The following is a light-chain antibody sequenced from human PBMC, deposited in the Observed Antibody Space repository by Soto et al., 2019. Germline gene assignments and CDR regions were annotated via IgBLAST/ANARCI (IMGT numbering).Light chain of an antibody. V-gene: IGLV1-40*01. CDR1: SSNIGAGYD. CDR2: GNS. J-gene: IGLJ3*02. Sequence: QSVLTQPPSVSGAPGQRVTISCTGSSSNIGAGYDVHWYQQLPGTAPKLLIYGNSNRPSGVPDRFSGSKSGTSASLAITGLQAEDEADYYCQSSDSRLSARVFGGGTKLTVL. CDR3: QSSDSRLSARV.